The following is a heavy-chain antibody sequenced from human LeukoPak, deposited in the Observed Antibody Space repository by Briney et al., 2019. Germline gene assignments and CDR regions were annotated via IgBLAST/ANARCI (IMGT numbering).Heavy chain of an antibody. Sequence: PGGSLGLSCAASGFTVSSNYMSWVRQAPGKGLEWVSVIYSGGSTDYADSVKGRFTISRDNSKNTLYLQMNSLRAEDTAVYYCARDPYGGNWFDYWGQGTLVTVSS. CDR3: ARDPYGGNWFDY. CDR1: GFTVSSNY. J-gene: IGHJ4*02. D-gene: IGHD4-23*01. V-gene: IGHV3-66*01. CDR2: IYSGGST.